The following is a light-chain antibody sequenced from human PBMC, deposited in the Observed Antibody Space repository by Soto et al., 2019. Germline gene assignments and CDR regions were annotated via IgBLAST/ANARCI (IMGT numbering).Light chain of an antibody. CDR3: QQYNNWPPV. CDR1: QSVSSN. V-gene: IGKV3-15*01. J-gene: IGKJ1*01. Sequence: EIVMTQSPATLSVSPGERATLSCSASQSVSSNLAWYQQKPGQAPRLLIYGASTRATGIPARFSGSGSGTEFTLTIGSLQSEDFAVYYCQQYNNWPPVFGQGTKVEIK. CDR2: GAS.